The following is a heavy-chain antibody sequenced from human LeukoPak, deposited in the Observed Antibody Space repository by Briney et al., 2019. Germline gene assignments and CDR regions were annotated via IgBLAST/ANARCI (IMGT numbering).Heavy chain of an antibody. Sequence: ETLSLTCPVSGGSVSSGSYYWSWIRQPPGKGLEWIGYIYYSGSTNYNPSLKSRVTISVDTSENQFSLKLSSVTAADTAVYYCARDLENYYDSSGYYYGGFDPWGQGTLVTVSS. D-gene: IGHD3-22*01. CDR3: ARDLENYYDSSGYYYGGFDP. CDR2: IYYSGST. J-gene: IGHJ5*02. CDR1: GGSVSSGSYY. V-gene: IGHV4-61*01.